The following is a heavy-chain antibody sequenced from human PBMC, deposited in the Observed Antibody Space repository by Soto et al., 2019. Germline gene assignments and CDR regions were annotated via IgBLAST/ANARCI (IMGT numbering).Heavy chain of an antibody. CDR2: INAGNGNT. CDR1: GGTFSNHI. V-gene: IGHV1-3*01. Sequence: ASVKVSCKASGGTFSNHIITWVRQAPGQGPEWMGWINAGNGNTKYSQKFQGRVTITRDTSASTAYMELSSLRSDDTAVYYCARGVTSGSFPPFELWGQGTLVTVSP. CDR3: ARGVTSGSFPPFEL. D-gene: IGHD1-26*01. J-gene: IGHJ4*02.